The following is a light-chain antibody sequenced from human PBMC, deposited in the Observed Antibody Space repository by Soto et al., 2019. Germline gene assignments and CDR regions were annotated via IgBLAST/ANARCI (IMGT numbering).Light chain of an antibody. CDR1: QSVSSY. J-gene: IGKJ1*01. CDR2: DAS. Sequence: EIVFTQSPATLSLSPGERATLSCRASQSVSSYLAWYQQKPGQAPRLLIYDASNRATGIPARFSGSGSGTDFTXTISSLEPEDFAVYYCQQRSNWPGTFGQGTK. CDR3: QQRSNWPGT. V-gene: IGKV3-11*01.